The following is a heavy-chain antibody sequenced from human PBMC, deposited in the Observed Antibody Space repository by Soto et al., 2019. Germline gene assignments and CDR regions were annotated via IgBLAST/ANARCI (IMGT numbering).Heavy chain of an antibody. CDR2: ISYDGSNK. CDR1: GFTFSSYG. D-gene: IGHD3-22*01. CDR3: AKDQHNYYDSSGYGYYFDY. J-gene: IGHJ4*02. V-gene: IGHV3-30*18. Sequence: PGGSVRLSCAASGFTFSSYGMHWVRQAPGKGLEWVAVISYDGSNKYYADSVKGRFTISRDNSKNTLYLQMNSLRAEDTAVYYCAKDQHNYYDSSGYGYYFDYWGQGTLVTVSS.